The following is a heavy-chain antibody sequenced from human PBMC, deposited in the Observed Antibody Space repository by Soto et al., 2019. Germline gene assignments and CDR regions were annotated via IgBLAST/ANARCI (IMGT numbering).Heavy chain of an antibody. D-gene: IGHD1-26*01. CDR1: GGTISSWY. Sequence: QVQLQESGPGLVKPSEPLSLTCTVSGGTISSWYWSWIRQPPGKGLEWIGYIYYSGSTNCNPSLKSRVTISVDTSKNQFSLKLSSVTAADTAVYYCARRYGSAIDCWGQGTLVTVSS. CDR2: IYYSGST. V-gene: IGHV4-59*08. J-gene: IGHJ4*02. CDR3: ARRYGSAIDC.